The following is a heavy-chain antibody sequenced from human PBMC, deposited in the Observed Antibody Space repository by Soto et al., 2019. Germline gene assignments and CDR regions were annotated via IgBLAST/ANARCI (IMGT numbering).Heavy chain of an antibody. CDR2: IWYDGSNK. CDR3: ARARMERRYYYYYYLAV. V-gene: IGHV3-33*01. D-gene: IGHD1-1*01. CDR1: GFTFSSYG. Sequence: PGGSLRLSCAASGFTFSSYGMHWVRQAPGKGLEWVAVIWYDGSNKYYADSVKGRFTISRDNSKNTLYLQMNSLRAEDTAVYYCARARMERRYYYYYYLAVWGKGTTDTGSS. J-gene: IGHJ6*03.